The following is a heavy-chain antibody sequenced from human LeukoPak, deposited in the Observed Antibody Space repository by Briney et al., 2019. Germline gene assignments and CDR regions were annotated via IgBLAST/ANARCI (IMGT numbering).Heavy chain of an antibody. CDR2: INSDGSST. CDR3: ARDLFVDLNGMDV. Sequence: PGGSLRLSCAASGVTFSSYYWMHWVRQAPGKGLVWVSRINSDGSSTTYADSVKGRFTISRDNAKNTLYLQMNSLRAEDTAVYYCARDLFVDLNGMDVWGQGTTVTVSS. CDR1: GVTFSSYYW. D-gene: IGHD3-10*02. V-gene: IGHV3-74*01. J-gene: IGHJ6*02.